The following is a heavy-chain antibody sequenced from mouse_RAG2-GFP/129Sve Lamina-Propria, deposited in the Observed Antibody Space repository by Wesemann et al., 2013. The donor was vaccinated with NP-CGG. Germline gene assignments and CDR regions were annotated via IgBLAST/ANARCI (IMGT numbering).Heavy chain of an antibody. V-gene: IGHV5-4*01. J-gene: IGHJ3*01. Sequence: EVQLVESGGGLVKPGGSLKLSCAASGFTFSSYAMSWVRQTPEKRLEWVATISDGGSYTYYPDNVKGRFTISRDNAKNNLYLQMSHLKSEDTAMYYCARDDYYSNYVAYWGQGTLVTVSA. D-gene: IGHD2-5*01. CDR1: GFTFSSYA. CDR3: ARDDYYSNYVAY. CDR2: ISDGGSYT.